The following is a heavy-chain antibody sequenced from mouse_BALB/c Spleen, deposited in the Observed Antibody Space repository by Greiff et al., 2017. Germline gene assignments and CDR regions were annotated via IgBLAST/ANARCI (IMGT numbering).Heavy chain of an antibody. V-gene: IGHV7-3*02. CDR1: GFTFTDYY. J-gene: IGHJ3*01. D-gene: IGHD1-1*01. Sequence: EVKLVESGGGLVQPGGSLRLSCATSGFTFTDYYMSWVRQPPGKALEWLGFIRNKANGYTTEYSASVKGRFTISRDNSQSILYLQMNTLRAEDSATYYCARDSHNYYGSRGAYWGQGTLVTVSA. CDR3: ARDSHNYYGSRGAY. CDR2: IRNKANGYTT.